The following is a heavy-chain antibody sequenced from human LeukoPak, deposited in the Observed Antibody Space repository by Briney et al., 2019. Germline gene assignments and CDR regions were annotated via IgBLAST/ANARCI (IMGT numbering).Heavy chain of an antibody. J-gene: IGHJ3*01. CDR3: ARESYYGSSDAFDL. V-gene: IGHV3-48*01. Sequence: GGSLRLSCAASGFTFSNYSMNWVRQAPGTGLEWVSYISSSSTTIYYADSVKGRFTISRDNAKNSLFLQMNSLRAEDTAVYYCARESYYGSSDAFDLWGHGTMVTVSS. CDR1: GFTFSNYS. CDR2: ISSSSTTI. D-gene: IGHD3-10*01.